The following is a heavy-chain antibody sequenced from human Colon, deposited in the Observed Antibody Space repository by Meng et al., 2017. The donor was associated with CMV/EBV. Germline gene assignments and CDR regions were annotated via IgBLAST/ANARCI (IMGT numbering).Heavy chain of an antibody. CDR1: GFTFSNAW. Sequence: GESLKISCAASGFTFSNAWMSWVRQAPGKGLEWAGRIKSKTDGGTTDYAAPVKGRFTISRDDSKNTLYLQMNSLKTEDTAVYYCTTELNNWNFDYWGQGTLVTVSS. D-gene: IGHD1-1*01. V-gene: IGHV3-15*01. CDR2: IKSKTDGGTT. J-gene: IGHJ4*02. CDR3: TTELNNWNFDY.